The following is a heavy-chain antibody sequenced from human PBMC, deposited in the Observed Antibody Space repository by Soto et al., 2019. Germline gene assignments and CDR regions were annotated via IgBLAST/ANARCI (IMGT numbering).Heavy chain of an antibody. CDR2: INPNSGGT. J-gene: IGHJ6*02. V-gene: IGHV1-2*04. D-gene: IGHD6-19*01. Sequence: QVQLVQSGAEVKKPGASVKVSCKASGYTFTGYYMHWVRQAPGQGLEWMGWINPNSGGTNYAQKCQGWVTMTRDTSISTAYMELSRLRSDDTAVYYCAREAGSSGWYVRRGMDVWGQGTTVTVSS. CDR3: AREAGSSGWYVRRGMDV. CDR1: GYTFTGYY.